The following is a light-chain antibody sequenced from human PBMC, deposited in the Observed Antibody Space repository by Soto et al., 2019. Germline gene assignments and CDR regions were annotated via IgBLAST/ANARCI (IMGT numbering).Light chain of an antibody. CDR3: TAWDASLNGRL. CDR2: SND. Sequence: QSVLTQPPSASGTPGQRVTFSCSGSTSNIGSNAVNWYQQLPGTAPKLLIYSNDRRPSGVPDRFSGSKSGTSASLAISGLQSEDEADYYCTAWDASLNGRLFGGGTQLTVL. V-gene: IGLV1-44*01. J-gene: IGLJ2*01. CDR1: TSNIGSNA.